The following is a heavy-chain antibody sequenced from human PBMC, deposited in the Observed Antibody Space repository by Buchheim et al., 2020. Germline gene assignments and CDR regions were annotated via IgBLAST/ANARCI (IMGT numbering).Heavy chain of an antibody. CDR2: IRRKAYGGTT. Sequence: EVQLVESGGGLVQPGRSLRLYCTASGFTVGDYVMSWVRQAPGKGLEWVALIRRKAYGGTTEYAASVKGRFTISRNDSRGHAYLQMNSLKTEDTAVYYCTRDTFGYMGCFDYWGQGTL. J-gene: IGHJ4*02. CDR1: GFTVGDYV. CDR3: TRDTFGYMGCFDY. V-gene: IGHV3-49*04. D-gene: IGHD5-18*01.